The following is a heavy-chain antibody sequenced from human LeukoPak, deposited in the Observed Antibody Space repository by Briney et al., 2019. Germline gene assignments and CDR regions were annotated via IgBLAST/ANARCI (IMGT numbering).Heavy chain of an antibody. CDR3: AKDAGYCSSTSCRFDY. CDR1: GYTFTGYY. Sequence: ASVKVSCKASGYTFTGYYMHWVRQAPGQGLEWMGWINPNSGGTNYAQKFQGWVTMTRDTSISTAYMDLSGLRSDDTAVYYCAKDAGYCSSTSCRFDYWGQGTLVTVPS. V-gene: IGHV1-2*04. J-gene: IGHJ4*02. CDR2: INPNSGGT. D-gene: IGHD2-2*01.